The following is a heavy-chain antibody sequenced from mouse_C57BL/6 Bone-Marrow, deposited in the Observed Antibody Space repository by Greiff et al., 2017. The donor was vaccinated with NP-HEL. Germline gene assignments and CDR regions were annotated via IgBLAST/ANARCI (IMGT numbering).Heavy chain of an antibody. Sequence: EVQLQESGGGLVQPGGSMKLSCVASGFTFSNYWMNWVRQSPEKGLEWVAQIRLKSDNYATHYAESVKGRFTISRDDSKSSVYLQMNNLRAEDTGIYYCTEDYGSSYLAWFAYWGQGTLVTVSA. CDR2: IRLKSDNYAT. J-gene: IGHJ3*01. D-gene: IGHD1-1*01. CDR1: GFTFSNYW. V-gene: IGHV6-3*01. CDR3: TEDYGSSYLAWFAY.